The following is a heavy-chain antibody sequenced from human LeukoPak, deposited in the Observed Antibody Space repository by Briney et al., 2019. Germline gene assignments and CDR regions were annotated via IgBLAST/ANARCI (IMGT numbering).Heavy chain of an antibody. J-gene: IGHJ6*02. Sequence: ASVKVSCKASGYTFTGYYMHGVRQAPGQGREWMGWINPNSGGTNYAQKFQGWVTMTRDTSISTAYMELSRLRSDDTAVYYCARGGRMTTYYYYGMDVWGQGTTVTVSS. D-gene: IGHD4-11*01. V-gene: IGHV1-2*04. CDR3: ARGGRMTTYYYYGMDV. CDR2: INPNSGGT. CDR1: GYTFTGYY.